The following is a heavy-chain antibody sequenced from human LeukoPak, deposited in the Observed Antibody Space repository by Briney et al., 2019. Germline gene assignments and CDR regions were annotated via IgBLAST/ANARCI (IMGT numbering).Heavy chain of an antibody. J-gene: IGHJ5*01. V-gene: IGHV3-74*01. CDR3: VRDWDHFDFDS. CDR1: GFTFSNYW. CDR2: IKGDGSHT. D-gene: IGHD3-9*01. Sequence: EGSLRLSCAASGFTFSNYWMHWVRQAPGKGLVWVSRIKGDGSHTIYADSVKGRFTISRDNAKNTLYLQMKSLRAEDTAVYYCVRDWDHFDFDSWGLGTLVTVSS.